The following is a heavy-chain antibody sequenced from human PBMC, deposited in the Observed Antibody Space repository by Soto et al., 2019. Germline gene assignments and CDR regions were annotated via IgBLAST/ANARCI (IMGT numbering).Heavy chain of an antibody. D-gene: IGHD3-9*01. CDR1: GGTFSSYA. J-gene: IGHJ6*02. Sequence: ASVKVSCKVSGGTFSSYAISWVRQAPGQGREWMGGIIPIFGTANYAQKFQGRVTITADESTSTAYMELSRLTSEDTAVYYCARSPDPFEWLSPPRPYYYYYGMDVWGQGTTVTV. CDR2: IIPIFGTA. V-gene: IGHV1-69*13. CDR3: ARSPDPFEWLSPPRPYYYYYGMDV.